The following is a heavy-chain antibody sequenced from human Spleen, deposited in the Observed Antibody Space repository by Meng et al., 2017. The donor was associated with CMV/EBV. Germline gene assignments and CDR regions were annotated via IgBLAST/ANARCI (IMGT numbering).Heavy chain of an antibody. V-gene: IGHV3-9*01. CDR2: ITFRSGII. CDR3: TKDCTAWSSASCSDF. Sequence: GGSLRLSCAASGFTFDDYALHWVRQVPGKGLEWVSGITFRSGIIGYSDSVNGRFTISRDNAKNSLYLQMNSLRPEDTALYYCTKDCTAWSSASCSDFWGRGTLVTVSS. CDR1: GFTFDDYA. J-gene: IGHJ4*02. D-gene: IGHD2-2*01.